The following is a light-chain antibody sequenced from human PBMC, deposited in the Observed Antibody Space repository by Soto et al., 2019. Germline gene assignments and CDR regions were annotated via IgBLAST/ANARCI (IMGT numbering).Light chain of an antibody. CDR3: QQYDSVPTT. CDR2: GSS. J-gene: IGKJ1*01. V-gene: IGKV3-20*01. CDR1: QSVSNSY. Sequence: EIVLTQSPGTLSLSPGERATLSCRASQSVSNSYLSWYQQKPGQAPRLLIYGSSSRATGIPDRFSGSGAGTDFTLTISRLEPEDFAVYYCQQYDSVPTTFGQGTKVEVK.